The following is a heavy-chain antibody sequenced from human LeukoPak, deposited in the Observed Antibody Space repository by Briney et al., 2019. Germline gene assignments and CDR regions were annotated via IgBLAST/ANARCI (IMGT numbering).Heavy chain of an antibody. CDR3: ARQPPAVAGSSWWFDP. Sequence: GESLKISCKGSGYSFTSYCSSWVRQMPGKGREWMGRIDPSDSYTNYSPSFQGHVTTSADKSISTAYLQWSSLKASDTAMYYCARQPPAVAGSSWWFDPWGQGTLVTVSS. V-gene: IGHV5-10-1*01. CDR1: GYSFTSYC. CDR2: IDPSDSYT. J-gene: IGHJ5*02. D-gene: IGHD6-19*01.